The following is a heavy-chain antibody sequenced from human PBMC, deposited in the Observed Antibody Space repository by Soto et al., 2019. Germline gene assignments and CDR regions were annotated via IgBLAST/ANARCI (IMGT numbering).Heavy chain of an antibody. CDR2: ISAYNGNT. CDR1: GYTFGRYG. D-gene: IGHD2-21*01. V-gene: IGHV1-18*01. Sequence: ASVKVSCKASGYTFGRYGIMWVRQAPGQGLEWMGWISAYNGNTNSAEKLRGRLTMTTDASTTTAYMELRSLRSDDTAIYYCARDQGFRVVINSNWFDPWGKGTLVTVSS. CDR3: ARDQGFRVVINSNWFDP. J-gene: IGHJ5*02.